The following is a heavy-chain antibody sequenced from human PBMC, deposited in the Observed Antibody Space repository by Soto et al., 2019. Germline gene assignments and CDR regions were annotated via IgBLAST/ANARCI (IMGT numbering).Heavy chain of an antibody. CDR1: GGSISSYY. D-gene: IGHD3-10*01. J-gene: IGHJ4*02. CDR3: ARVEGGGLDY. Sequence: PSETRSLTWTVSGGSISSYYWSRIRQPPGKGLEWIGYIYYSGSTNYNPSLKSRVTISVDTSKNQFSLKLSSVTAADTAVYYCARVEGGGLDYWGQGALVTVSS. CDR2: IYYSGST. V-gene: IGHV4-59*01.